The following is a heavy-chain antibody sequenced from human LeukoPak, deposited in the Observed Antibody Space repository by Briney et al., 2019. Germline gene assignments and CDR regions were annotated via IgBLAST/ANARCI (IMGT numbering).Heavy chain of an antibody. CDR1: GFTFSSYS. V-gene: IGHV3-21*01. J-gene: IGHJ4*02. D-gene: IGHD1-26*01. CDR2: ISSSSSYI. CDR3: AMSGNWWELRGY. Sequence: GGSLRLSCAASGFTFSSYSMNWVRQAPGNGLEWVSSISSSSSYIYYADSVKGRFTISRDNAKNSPYLQMNSLRAEDTAVYYCAMSGNWWELRGYWGQGTLVTVSS.